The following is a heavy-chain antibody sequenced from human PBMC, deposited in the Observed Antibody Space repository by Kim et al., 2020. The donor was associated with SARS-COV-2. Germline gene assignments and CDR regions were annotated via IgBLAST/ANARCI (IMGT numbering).Heavy chain of an antibody. V-gene: IGHV4-39*01. CDR1: GDYLNSNGYY. CDR2: IYYSGKS. J-gene: IGHJ6*02. D-gene: IGHD1-7*01. CDR3: ARQLELYYLFYYGLDV. Sequence: SETLSLTCTVSGDYLNSNGYYWGWIRQPPGKGLEWIGSIYYSGKSYYNPSLSSRVTMSIHTSKSQFSLNMSSVTAADKAIYYCARQLELYYLFYYGLDVWGRGTPVTVSS.